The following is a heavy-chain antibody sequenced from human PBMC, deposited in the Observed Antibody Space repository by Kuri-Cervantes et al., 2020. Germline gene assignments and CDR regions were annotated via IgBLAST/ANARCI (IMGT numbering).Heavy chain of an antibody. J-gene: IGHJ4*02. V-gene: IGHV3-30*18. Sequence: LSLTCAASGFTFSSYGMHWVRQAPGKGLEWVAVISYDGSNKYYADSVKGRFTISRDNSKNTLYLQMNSLRAEDTAVYYCAKAGVYCSGGSCYLGYFDYWGQGTLVTVSS. CDR1: GFTFSSYG. D-gene: IGHD2-15*01. CDR2: ISYDGSNK. CDR3: AKAGVYCSGGSCYLGYFDY.